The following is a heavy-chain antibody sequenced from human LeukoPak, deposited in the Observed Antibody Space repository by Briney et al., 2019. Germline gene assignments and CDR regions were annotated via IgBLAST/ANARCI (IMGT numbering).Heavy chain of an antibody. CDR1: GGSFSGYY. V-gene: IGHV4-34*01. D-gene: IGHD4-23*01. Sequence: SETLSLTCAVYGGSFSGYYWSWIRQPPGKGLEWIGEINHSGSTNYNPSLKSRVTISVDTSKNQFSLKLSSVTAADTAVYYCARHWGHGGYGDWGQGTLVTVSS. CDR2: INHSGST. J-gene: IGHJ4*02. CDR3: ARHWGHGGYGD.